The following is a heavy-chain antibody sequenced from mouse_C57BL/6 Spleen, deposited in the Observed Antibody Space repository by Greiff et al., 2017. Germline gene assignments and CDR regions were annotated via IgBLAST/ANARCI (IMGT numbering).Heavy chain of an antibody. J-gene: IGHJ2*01. Sequence: QVQLQQPGAELVRPGTSVKLSCKASGYTFTSYWMHWVKQRPGQGLEWIGVIDPSDSYTNYNQKFKGKATLTVDTSSSTAYMQLSSLTSEDSAVYYCARRVYDGYSDYGGQGTTLTVSS. D-gene: IGHD2-3*01. CDR2: IDPSDSYT. CDR3: ARRVYDGYSDY. CDR1: GYTFTSYW. V-gene: IGHV1-59*01.